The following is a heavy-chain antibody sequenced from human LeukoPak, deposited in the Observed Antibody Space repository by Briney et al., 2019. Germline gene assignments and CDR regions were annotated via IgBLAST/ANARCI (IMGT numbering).Heavy chain of an antibody. CDR2: ISSSSTYR. J-gene: IGHJ4*02. CDR3: ARGRYSGSYLLDY. CDR1: GFSFSSYG. D-gene: IGHD1-26*01. Sequence: GGSLRLSCAGSGFSFSSYGMHWVRQAPGKGLEWVSSISSSSTYRYYAASVKGRFTISRDNAKNSLYLQMNSLRAEDTALYYCARGRYSGSYLLDYWGQGTLVTVSP. V-gene: IGHV3-21*01.